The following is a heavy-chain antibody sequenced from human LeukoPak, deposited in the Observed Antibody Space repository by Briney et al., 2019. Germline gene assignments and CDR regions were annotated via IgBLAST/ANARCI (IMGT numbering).Heavy chain of an antibody. CDR1: GFTVSSNS. V-gene: IGHV3-53*01. CDR3: ARGARLTMVRGVIRYYYMDV. J-gene: IGHJ6*03. CDR2: NSDNT. D-gene: IGHD3-10*01. Sequence: GGSLRLSCTVSGFTVSSNSMSWVRQAPGKGLEWVSFNSDNTHYSDSVKGRFTISRDNSKNTLYLQMNILRAEDTAVYFCARGARLTMVRGVIRYYYMDVWGKGTTVTISS.